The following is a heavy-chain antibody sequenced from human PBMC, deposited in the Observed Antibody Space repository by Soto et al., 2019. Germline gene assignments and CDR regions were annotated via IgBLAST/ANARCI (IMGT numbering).Heavy chain of an antibody. CDR2: INPNSGGT. J-gene: IGHJ6*02. CDR3: ARDLGVAAIGDYYYGMDV. Sequence: GASVKVSCKASGGTFSSYAISWVRQAPGQGLEWKGWINPNSGGTNYAQKFQGWVTMTRDTSISTAYMELSRLRSDDTAVYYCARDLGVAAIGDYYYGMDVWGQGTTVTVSS. D-gene: IGHD2-15*01. V-gene: IGHV1-2*04. CDR1: GGTFSSYA.